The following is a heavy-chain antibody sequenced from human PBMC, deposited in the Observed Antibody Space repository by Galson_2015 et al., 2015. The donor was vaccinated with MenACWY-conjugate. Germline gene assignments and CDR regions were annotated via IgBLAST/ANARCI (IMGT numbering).Heavy chain of an antibody. D-gene: IGHD3-10*01. J-gene: IGHJ4*02. CDR3: ASPLRGVRGVIIRFDY. Sequence: SETLSLTCTVSGYSISSGYYWGWIRQPPGKGLEWIGSIYHSGSTYYNPSLKSRVTISVDTSKNQFSLKLSSVTAADTAVYYCASPLRGVRGVIIRFDYWGQGTLVTVSS. V-gene: IGHV4-38-2*02. CDR2: IYHSGST. CDR1: GYSISSGYY.